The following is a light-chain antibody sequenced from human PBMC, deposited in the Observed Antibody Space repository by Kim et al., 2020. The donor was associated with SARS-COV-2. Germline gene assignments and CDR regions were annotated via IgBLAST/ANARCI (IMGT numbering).Light chain of an antibody. J-gene: IGLJ3*02. Sequence: QPVLTQSPSASASLGASVKLTCTLSSGHSSYAIAWHQQQTEKGPRYLMKLNSDGSHSKGDGIPDRFSGSSSGSERYLTISSLQSEDEADYYCQTWGTPWVFGGGTKLTV. V-gene: IGLV4-69*01. CDR2: LNSDGSH. CDR3: QTWGTPWV. CDR1: SGHSSYA.